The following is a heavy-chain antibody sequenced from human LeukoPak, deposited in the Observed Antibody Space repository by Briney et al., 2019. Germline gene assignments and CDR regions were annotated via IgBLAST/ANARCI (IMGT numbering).Heavy chain of an antibody. CDR1: GYTITSYD. CDR2: MNPNSGNT. Sequence: ASVKVSCKASGYTITSYDINWVRQATGQGLEWMGWMNPNSGNTGYAQKFQGRVTMTRNTSISTAYMELSSLRSEDTAVYYCARSLFDSSGYYHHPTDYWGQGTLVTVSS. J-gene: IGHJ4*02. V-gene: IGHV1-8*01. D-gene: IGHD3-22*01. CDR3: ARSLFDSSGYYHHPTDY.